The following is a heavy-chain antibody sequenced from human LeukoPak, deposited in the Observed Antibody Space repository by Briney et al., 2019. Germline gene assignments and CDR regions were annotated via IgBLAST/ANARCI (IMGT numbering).Heavy chain of an antibody. Sequence: GGSLRLSCAASGFTFSSYAMHWVRQAPGKGLEWVAVISYDGSNKYYADSVKDRFTISRDNSKNTLYLQMNSLRAEDTAVYYCARELAARLDYWGQGTLVTVSS. CDR2: ISYDGSNK. CDR3: ARELAARLDY. CDR1: GFTFSSYA. J-gene: IGHJ4*02. V-gene: IGHV3-30*01. D-gene: IGHD6-6*01.